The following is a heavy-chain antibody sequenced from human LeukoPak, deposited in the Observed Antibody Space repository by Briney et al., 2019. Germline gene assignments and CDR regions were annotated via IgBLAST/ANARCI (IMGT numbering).Heavy chain of an antibody. CDR3: ARDHSRDGYNF. CDR1: GFTVSSYW. Sequence: GGSLRLSCAASGFTVSSYWMSWVRQVPGKGLEWVANIKQDGSDKYYVDSVKGRFTISRDNAKDSLYLQMNSLRAEDTAVYYCARDHSRDGYNFWGQGTLVTVSS. CDR2: IKQDGSDK. D-gene: IGHD5-24*01. J-gene: IGHJ4*02. V-gene: IGHV3-7*01.